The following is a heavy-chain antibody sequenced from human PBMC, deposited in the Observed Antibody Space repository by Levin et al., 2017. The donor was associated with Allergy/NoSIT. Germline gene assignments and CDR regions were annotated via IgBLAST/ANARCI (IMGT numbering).Heavy chain of an antibody. V-gene: IGHV3-23*01. J-gene: IGHJ3*02. D-gene: IGHD3-3*01. CDR3: AKPTLVWSGYYVDAFDS. Sequence: GESLKISCAASGFTFSSYAMSWVRQAPGKGLEWVSAISGSGGSTYYADSVKGRFTISRDNSKNTLYLQMNSLRAEDTAVYYCAKPTLVWSGYYVDAFDSWGQGTMVTVSS. CDR2: ISGSGGST. CDR1: GFTFSSYA.